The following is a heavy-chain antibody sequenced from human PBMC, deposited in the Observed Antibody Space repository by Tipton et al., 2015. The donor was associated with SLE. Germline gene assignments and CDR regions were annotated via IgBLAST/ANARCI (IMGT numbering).Heavy chain of an antibody. V-gene: IGHV5-51*01. CDR3: ARHWDIVLANRYYYYGMDV. D-gene: IGHD2-8*02. Sequence: QLVQSGAEVKKPGESLKISCKGSGYSFTNYWIGWVRQMPGKGLEWMGIIYPGDSDTRYSPSFQGQVTISADKSISTAYLQWSSLQASDTAMYYCARHWDIVLANRYYYYGMDVWGQGTSVTVS. CDR2: IYPGDSDT. J-gene: IGHJ6*02. CDR1: GYSFTNYW.